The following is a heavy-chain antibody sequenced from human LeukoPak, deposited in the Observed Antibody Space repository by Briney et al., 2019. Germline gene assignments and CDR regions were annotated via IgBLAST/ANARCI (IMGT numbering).Heavy chain of an antibody. CDR3: ARYSGSYSKSFDS. CDR2: IYPSESHT. V-gene: IGHV5-51*01. Sequence: GEPLKISGKRSGYSFTNYWIGWVRQMPGKGLEWMGIIYPSESHTKYRPSLQGQVTISADKSNTTAYLQWSSLKASDAAMYYCARYSGSYSKSFDSWGQGTRLTVSS. D-gene: IGHD1-26*01. CDR1: GYSFTNYW. J-gene: IGHJ4*02.